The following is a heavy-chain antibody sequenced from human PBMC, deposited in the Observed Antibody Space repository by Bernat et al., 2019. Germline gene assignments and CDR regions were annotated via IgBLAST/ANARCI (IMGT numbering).Heavy chain of an antibody. CDR1: GWSFSGYY. D-gene: IGHD1-26*01. J-gene: IGHJ4*02. CDR2: INHSGST. CDR3: ARRGPRKRASYFDY. Sequence: QVQLQQWGAGLLKPSETLSLTCAVYGWSFSGYYWSWIRQSPGKGLEWIGEINHSGSTNYNPSLKSRVNISLDTSKNQFSLKLSTVTAADTAVYYCARRGPRKRASYFDYWGQGTLVTVSS. V-gene: IGHV4-34*01.